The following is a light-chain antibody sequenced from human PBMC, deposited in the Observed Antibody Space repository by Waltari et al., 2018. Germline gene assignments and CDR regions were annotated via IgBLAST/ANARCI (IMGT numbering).Light chain of an antibody. V-gene: IGLV1-47*01. CDR1: SSNIGHNY. CDR2: RNT. J-gene: IGLJ3*02. CDR3: AAWDDSLSGRV. Sequence: QSVLTQPPSASGTPGQRVTISCSGSSSNIGHNYVYWYQQLPGTAPKLLIYRNTQRPAGVPVGFSGSKAGTSASLAISGLRSEEEADYYCAAWDDSLSGRVFGGGTKLTVL.